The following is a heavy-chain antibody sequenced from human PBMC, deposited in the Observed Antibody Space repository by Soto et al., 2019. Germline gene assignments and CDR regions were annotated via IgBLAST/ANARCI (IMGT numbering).Heavy chain of an antibody. V-gene: IGHV1-69*13. J-gene: IGHJ6*02. CDR1: GGTFSSYA. CDR3: ARGEGLRFLEWLFIFGMDV. Sequence: SVKVSCKASGGTFSSYAISWVRQAPGQGLEWMGGIIPIFGTANYAQKFQGRVTITADESTSTAYMELSSLRSEDTAVYYCARGEGLRFLEWLFIFGMDVWGQGTTVTSP. D-gene: IGHD3-3*01. CDR2: IIPIFGTA.